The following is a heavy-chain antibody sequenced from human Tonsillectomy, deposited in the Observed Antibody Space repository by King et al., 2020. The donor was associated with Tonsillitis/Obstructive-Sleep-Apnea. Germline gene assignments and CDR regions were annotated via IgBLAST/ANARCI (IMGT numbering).Heavy chain of an antibody. V-gene: IGHV3-9*01. CDR2: ISWNSGSI. Sequence: VQLVESGGGLVQPGRSLRLSCAASGFTFDDYAMHWVRQAPGKGLEWVSGISWNSGSIGYADSVKGRFTISSDNAKNSLYLQMNSLRAEDTALYYCAKAGPPRNYYYYMDVWGKGTTVTVSS. J-gene: IGHJ6*03. CDR1: GFTFDDYA. CDR3: AKAGPPRNYYYYMDV.